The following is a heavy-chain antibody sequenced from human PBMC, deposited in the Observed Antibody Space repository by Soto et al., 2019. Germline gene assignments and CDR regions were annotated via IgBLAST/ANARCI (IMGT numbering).Heavy chain of an antibody. Sequence: SETLSLTCTVSGGSISSGDYYWSWIRQPPGKGLEWIGYIYYSGSTYYNPSLKGRVTISVDTSKNQFSLKLSSVTAADTAVYYCARGYYYYDSSGLDYWGQGTLVTVSS. CDR3: ARGYYYYDSSGLDY. V-gene: IGHV4-30-4*01. CDR2: IYYSGST. CDR1: GGSISSGDYY. J-gene: IGHJ4*02. D-gene: IGHD3-22*01.